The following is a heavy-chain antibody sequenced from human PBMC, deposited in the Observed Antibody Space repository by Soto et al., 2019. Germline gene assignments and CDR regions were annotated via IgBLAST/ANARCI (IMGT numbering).Heavy chain of an antibody. CDR1: GGIFTNNA. Sequence: GASVKVSCKVSGGIFTNNAISWVRQAPGQGLEWLGGVIPIFGTANYAQKFQGRVTITADESTSTAYMELSSLRSEDTAVYYCARGGYSYGLDYYYYYGMDVWGQGTTVTVSS. CDR2: VIPIFGTA. V-gene: IGHV1-69*13. CDR3: ARGGYSYGLDYYYYYGMDV. D-gene: IGHD5-18*01. J-gene: IGHJ6*02.